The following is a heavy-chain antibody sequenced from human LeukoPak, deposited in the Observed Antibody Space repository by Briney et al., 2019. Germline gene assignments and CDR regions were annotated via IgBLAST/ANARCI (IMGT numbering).Heavy chain of an antibody. J-gene: IGHJ4*02. CDR1: GFTFSSYS. CDR3: ARVHYYDSSGYPFFDY. Sequence: GSLRLSCAASGFTFSSYSMNWVRQAPGKGLEWVSSISSSSSYIYYADSVKGRFTISRDNAKNSLYLQMNSLRAEDTAVYYCARVHYYDSSGYPFFDYWGQGTLVTVSS. CDR2: ISSSSSYI. D-gene: IGHD3-22*01. V-gene: IGHV3-21*01.